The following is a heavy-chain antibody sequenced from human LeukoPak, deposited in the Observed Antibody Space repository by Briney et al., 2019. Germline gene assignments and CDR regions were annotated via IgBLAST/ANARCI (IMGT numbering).Heavy chain of an antibody. CDR3: ATLVATDSDY. V-gene: IGHV3-33*01. Sequence: PGGSLRLSCAASGFTFSSYGMHWVRQAPGKGLEWVAVIWDDGSSKYYADSVKGRFTISRDNSKNTLYLQMNSLRAEDTAVYYCATLVATDSDYWGQGTLVTVSS. J-gene: IGHJ4*02. D-gene: IGHD5-12*01. CDR1: GFTFSSYG. CDR2: IWDDGSSK.